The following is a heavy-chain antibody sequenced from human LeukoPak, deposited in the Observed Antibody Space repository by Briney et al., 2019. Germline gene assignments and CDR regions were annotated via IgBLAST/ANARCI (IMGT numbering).Heavy chain of an antibody. D-gene: IGHD1-26*01. V-gene: IGHV3-23*01. CDR2: ISGSGGGT. Sequence: GGSLRLSCAASGFTFSSIAMSWVRQAPDKGLEWVSTISGSGGGTYYADSVKGRFTISRDDSKNALYLQMNSLRADDTAVYYCAKDLGRYRNNFFDYWGQGNLVTVSS. J-gene: IGHJ4*02. CDR3: AKDLGRYRNNFFDY. CDR1: GFTFSSIA.